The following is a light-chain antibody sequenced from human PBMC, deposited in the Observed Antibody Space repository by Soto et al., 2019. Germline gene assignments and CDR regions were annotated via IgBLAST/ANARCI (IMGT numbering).Light chain of an antibody. J-gene: IGLJ2*01. V-gene: IGLV2-14*01. Sequence: QSALTQPASVSGSPGQSITISCTGTSSDVGGYNYVSWYQQHPGKATKLMIYDVSNRPSGVSNRFSGSKSGNTASLTISGLQAEDEDDYYCSSYTSSSPVVFGGGTKVTVL. CDR3: SSYTSSSPVV. CDR2: DVS. CDR1: SSDVGGYNY.